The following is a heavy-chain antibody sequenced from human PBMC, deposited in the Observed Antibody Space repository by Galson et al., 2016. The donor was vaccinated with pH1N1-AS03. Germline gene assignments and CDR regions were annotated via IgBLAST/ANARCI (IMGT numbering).Heavy chain of an antibody. CDR3: ARALRHIGTTET. Sequence: SLRLSCAASGFTFSSYEMNWVCQAPGKGLEWVSYITSSGSTIYNADSVKGRFTISRNNAKNSLDLQMNSLRDEDTGGYYCARALRHIGTTETWGQGTLVTVSS. V-gene: IGHV3-48*03. CDR1: GFTFSSYE. CDR2: ITSSGSTI. J-gene: IGHJ5*02. D-gene: IGHD1-7*01.